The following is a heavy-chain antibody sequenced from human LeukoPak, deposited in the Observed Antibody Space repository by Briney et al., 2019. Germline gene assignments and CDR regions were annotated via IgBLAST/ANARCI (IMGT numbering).Heavy chain of an antibody. CDR1: GGTFSSYA. D-gene: IGHD2-2*01. V-gene: IGHV1-69*04. Sequence: SVKVSCKASGGTFSSYAISWVRQAPGQGLEWMGRTIPIFGIANYAQKFQGRVTITADKSTSTAYMELSSLRSEDTAVYYCARSSPRDIVVVPAAITWFDPWGQGTLVTVSS. CDR2: TIPIFGIA. CDR3: ARSSPRDIVVVPAAITWFDP. J-gene: IGHJ5*02.